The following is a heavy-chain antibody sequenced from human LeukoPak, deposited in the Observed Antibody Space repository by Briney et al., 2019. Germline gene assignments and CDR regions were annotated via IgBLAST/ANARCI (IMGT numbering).Heavy chain of an antibody. D-gene: IGHD6-13*01. CDR2: IKQDGSEK. V-gene: IGHV3-7*04. J-gene: IGHJ6*03. Sequence: PGGSLRLSCAASGFTFSRYWMTWVRQAPGKGLEWVANIKQDGSEKYYVDSVKGRFTISRDNAKNSLYLQMNSLRAEDTAVYYCERGIAAAGHYYYMDVWGKGTTVTVSS. CDR3: ERGIAAAGHYYYMDV. CDR1: GFTFSRYW.